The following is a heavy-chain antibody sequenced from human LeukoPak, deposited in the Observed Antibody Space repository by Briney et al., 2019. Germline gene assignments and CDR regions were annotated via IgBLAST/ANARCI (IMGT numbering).Heavy chain of an antibody. CDR3: ARIIDVVAAIPFDP. J-gene: IGHJ5*02. Sequence: SETLSRTPTVSGGSISSSSYYWGWIRQPPGKGLEWIASIYDSGSTYYNPSLKSRSTISVDTSRNQFSLKLSSVTAADTAVYYCARIIDVVAAIPFDPWGQGTLVTVSS. CDR2: IYDSGST. V-gene: IGHV4-39*01. D-gene: IGHD2-15*01. CDR1: GGSISSSSYY.